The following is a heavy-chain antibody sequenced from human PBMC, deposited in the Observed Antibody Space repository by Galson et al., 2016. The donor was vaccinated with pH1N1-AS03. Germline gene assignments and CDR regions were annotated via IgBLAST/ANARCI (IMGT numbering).Heavy chain of an antibody. Sequence: QSGAEVKKPGESLKISCKGSGYTFTNYWIGWVRQMPGKGLEWMGTIYPGDSDTRYSPSFQGQVSISADKSIDTAYLQWSSLKASDTAVYYCARRLGFWSHFSSWDGNYFDYWCQGTLLTVSS. D-gene: IGHD3-3*01. CDR3: ARRLGFWSHFSSWDGNYFDY. J-gene: IGHJ4*02. V-gene: IGHV5-51*01. CDR2: IYPGDSDT. CDR1: GYTFTNYW.